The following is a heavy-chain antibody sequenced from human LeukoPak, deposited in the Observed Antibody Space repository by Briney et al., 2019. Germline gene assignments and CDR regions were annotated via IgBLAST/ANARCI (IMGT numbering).Heavy chain of an antibody. J-gene: IGHJ4*02. CDR1: GFTLSSYW. CDR3: TRDEDYGDSH. D-gene: IGHD4-17*01. CDR2: INQGGSAK. Sequence: GGSLRLSCAASGFTLSSYWMSWVRQAPGKGPEWVANINQGGSAKYYVDSVKGRFTISRDNAKNSLYLQMNSLRAEDTAVYYCTRDEDYGDSHWGQGTLVTVSS. V-gene: IGHV3-7*01.